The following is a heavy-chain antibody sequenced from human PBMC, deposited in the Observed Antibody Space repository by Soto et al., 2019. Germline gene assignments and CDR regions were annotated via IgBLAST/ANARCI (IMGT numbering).Heavy chain of an antibody. V-gene: IGHV3-74*01. CDR1: GFTFSSYW. D-gene: IGHD2-15*01. CDR3: ARESGGSCYSCSRGYYYYYGMDV. Sequence: PVGSLRLSCAASGFTFSSYWMHWVRQAPGKGLVWVSRINSDGSSTSYADSVKGRFTISRDNAKNTLYLQMNSLRAEDTAVYYCARESGGSCYSCSRGYYYYYGMDVWGQGTTVTVSS. CDR2: INSDGSST. J-gene: IGHJ6*02.